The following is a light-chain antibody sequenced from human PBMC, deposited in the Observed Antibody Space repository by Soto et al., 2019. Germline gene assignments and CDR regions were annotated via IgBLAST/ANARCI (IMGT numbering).Light chain of an antibody. V-gene: IGLV1-47*02. CDR2: SNN. Sequence: QSVLTQPPSASGTPGQKVFISCSGSSSNIGGTNYAYWYQQLPGAAPNLLMHSNNLRPSGVPERISGSKFGTAASLAISGRRSEDEAVYYCASWDDRLGAVIFGGGTKLTVL. CDR3: ASWDDRLGAVI. CDR1: SSNIGGTNY. J-gene: IGLJ2*01.